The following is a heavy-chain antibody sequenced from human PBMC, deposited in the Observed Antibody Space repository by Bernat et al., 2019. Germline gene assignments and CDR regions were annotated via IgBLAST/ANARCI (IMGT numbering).Heavy chain of an antibody. Sequence: EVQLLESGGGLVQPGGSLRLSCAASGFTFDDYAMHWVRQAPGKGLEWVSGISWNSGSIGYADSVKGRFTISRDNAKNSLYLQMNSLRAEDTALYYCAKTVGYYYDMDVWGKGTTVTVSS. J-gene: IGHJ6*03. CDR2: ISWNSGSI. CDR1: GFTFDDYA. CDR3: AKTVGYYYDMDV. V-gene: IGHV3-9*01. D-gene: IGHD4-23*01.